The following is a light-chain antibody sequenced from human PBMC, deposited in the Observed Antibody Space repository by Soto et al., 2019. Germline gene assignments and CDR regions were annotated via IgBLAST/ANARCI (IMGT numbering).Light chain of an antibody. V-gene: IGKV3-20*01. J-gene: IGKJ1*01. CDR2: GAS. CDR1: QSISSNY. Sequence: VLTQSPGTLSLYPGERVTLSCRASQSISSNYLAWYQQKPGQAPRLLIYGASSRATGIPDRFSGSGSGTEFSLTISRLEPEDFAVYYCQQYGRSGTFGQGTKVDIK. CDR3: QQYGRSGT.